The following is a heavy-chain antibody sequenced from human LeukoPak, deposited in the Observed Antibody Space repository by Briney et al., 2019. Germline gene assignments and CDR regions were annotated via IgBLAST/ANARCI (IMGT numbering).Heavy chain of an antibody. Sequence: SETLSLTCTVSGGSISSHYWSWIRQPPGKGLEWIGYIYYSGSTNYNPSLKSRVAISVDTSKDQFSLKLSSVTAADTAVYYCARDLLSVNGWFDPWGQGTLVTVSS. CDR2: IYYSGST. D-gene: IGHD3-16*02. CDR1: GGSISSHY. V-gene: IGHV4-59*11. CDR3: ARDLLSVNGWFDP. J-gene: IGHJ5*02.